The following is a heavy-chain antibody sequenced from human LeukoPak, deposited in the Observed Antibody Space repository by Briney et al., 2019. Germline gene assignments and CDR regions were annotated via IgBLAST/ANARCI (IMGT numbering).Heavy chain of an antibody. V-gene: IGHV3-23*01. J-gene: IGHJ3*02. CDR2: ISGSGGST. Sequence: SGGSLRLSCAASGFTFSSYAMSWVRQATGKGLEWVSAISGSGGSTYYADSVKGRFTISRDNSKNTLYLQMNSLRAEDTAVYYCAKSFSTYYYDSSGYLGDAFDIWGQGTMVTVSS. CDR3: AKSFSTYYYDSSGYLGDAFDI. CDR1: GFTFSSYA. D-gene: IGHD3-22*01.